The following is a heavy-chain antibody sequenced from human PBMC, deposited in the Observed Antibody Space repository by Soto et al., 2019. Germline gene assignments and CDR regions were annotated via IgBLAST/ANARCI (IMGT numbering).Heavy chain of an antibody. J-gene: IGHJ4*02. D-gene: IGHD6-19*01. CDR1: GYTFTGYY. V-gene: IGHV1-2*02. CDR2: INPNSGDT. Sequence: GASVKVSCKTSGYTFTGYYIHWIRQAPGQGLEWMGWINPNSGDTNYSQDFQGRVTMTSDTSFTTAYVELTRLRSDDTAVYYCARREQWLENFDYWGQGTLVTVSS. CDR3: ARREQWLENFDY.